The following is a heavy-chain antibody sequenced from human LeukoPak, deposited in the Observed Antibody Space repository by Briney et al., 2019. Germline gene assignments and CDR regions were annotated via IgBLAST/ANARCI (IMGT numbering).Heavy chain of an antibody. D-gene: IGHD3-10*01. CDR1: GFTFSSYS. CDR2: ISSSSTTI. J-gene: IGHJ4*02. Sequence: GGSLRLSCAASGFTFSSYSMNWVRQAPGKGLEWVSSISSSSTTIYYADSVKGRFTISRDNAKNSLYLQMNSLRAEDTAVYYCAKASGSGTYYMSPFDYWGQGTLVTVSS. V-gene: IGHV3-48*01. CDR3: AKASGSGTYYMSPFDY.